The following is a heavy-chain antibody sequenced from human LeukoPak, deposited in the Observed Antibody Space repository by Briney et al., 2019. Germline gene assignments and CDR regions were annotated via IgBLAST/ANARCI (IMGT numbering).Heavy chain of an antibody. Sequence: GESLKISCKGSGNSSTSYWIGWVRQMPGKGLELMGIIYHGDSDTRYSPSFQGQVTISADKSISTAYLQWSSLKASDTAMYYCARHPVGRGYYIHFDYWGQGTLVTVPS. D-gene: IGHD3-22*01. CDR3: ARHPVGRGYYIHFDY. CDR1: GNSSTSYW. CDR2: IYHGDSDT. V-gene: IGHV5-51*01. J-gene: IGHJ4*02.